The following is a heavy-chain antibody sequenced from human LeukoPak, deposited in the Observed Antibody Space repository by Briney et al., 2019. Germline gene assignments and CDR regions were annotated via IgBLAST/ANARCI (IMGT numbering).Heavy chain of an antibody. CDR2: IIPIFGTA. CDR3: ARGIELGIGYYYFYMDV. CDR1: GGTFSSYA. Sequence: GSSVKVSCKASGGTFSSYAISWVRQAPGQGLEWMGGIIPIFGTANYAQKFQGRVTITADESTSTAYMELSSLRSDDTAVYYCARGIELGIGYYYFYMDVWGKGTTVTISS. V-gene: IGHV1-69*01. D-gene: IGHD7-27*01. J-gene: IGHJ6*03.